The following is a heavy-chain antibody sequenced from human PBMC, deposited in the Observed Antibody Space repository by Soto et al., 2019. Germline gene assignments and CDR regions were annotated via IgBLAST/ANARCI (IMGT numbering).Heavy chain of an antibody. CDR2: ISSSSSTI. Sequence: LSLTCAASGFTFSSYSMNWVRQAPGKGLEWVSYISSSSSTIYYADSVKGRFTISRDNAKNSLYLQMNSLRAEDTAVYYCARDSLLGYCSSTSCYVGMDVWGKGTTVTVSS. CDR3: ARDSLLGYCSSTSCYVGMDV. D-gene: IGHD2-2*01. CDR1: GFTFSSYS. J-gene: IGHJ6*04. V-gene: IGHV3-48*01.